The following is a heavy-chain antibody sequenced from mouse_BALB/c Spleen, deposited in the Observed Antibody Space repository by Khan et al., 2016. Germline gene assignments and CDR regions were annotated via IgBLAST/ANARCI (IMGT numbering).Heavy chain of an antibody. CDR2: IHPSDSET. Sequence: QVQLQQSGAELVRPGASVKLSCKASGYSFTTYWMNWVKQRPGQGLEWVGMIHPSDSETRLNQKFKDKATLTVDKSSSTAYMQLSSPTSAHSSAHYCVRNATITPSYYASSYWGHGPSVSFSS. CDR1: GYSFTTYW. J-gene: IGHJ4*01. CDR3: VRNATITPSYYASSY. D-gene: IGHD1-1*01. V-gene: IGHV1S82*01.